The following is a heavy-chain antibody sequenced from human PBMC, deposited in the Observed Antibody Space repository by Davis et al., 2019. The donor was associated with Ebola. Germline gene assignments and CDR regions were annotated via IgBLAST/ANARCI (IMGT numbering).Heavy chain of an antibody. CDR2: IIPILGIA. J-gene: IGHJ4*02. D-gene: IGHD3-22*01. CDR3: ARDRRYYYDSSGYYSNDY. V-gene: IGHV1-69*04. CDR1: GYTFTSYG. Sequence: SVKVSCKASGYTFTSYGISWVRQAPGQGLEWMGRIIPILGIANYAQKFQGRVTITADKSTSTAYMELRSLRSDDTAVYYCARDRRYYYDSSGYYSNDYWGQGTLVTVSS.